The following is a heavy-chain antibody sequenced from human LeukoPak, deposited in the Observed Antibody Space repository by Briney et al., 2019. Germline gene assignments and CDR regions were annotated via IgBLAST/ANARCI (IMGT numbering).Heavy chain of an antibody. J-gene: IGHJ4*02. CDR3: AKEGGGGEIDY. CDR1: GFTFDAYS. CDR2: ISWDGGGT. Sequence: GGSLRLSCAASGFTFDAYSMHWVRQAPGKGLEWVSLISWDGGGTYYAASVKGRFTISRDNSKNSLYLQMNSLRIEDTAFYYCAKEGGGGEIDYWGQGTLATVSS. V-gene: IGHV3-43*01. D-gene: IGHD3-16*01.